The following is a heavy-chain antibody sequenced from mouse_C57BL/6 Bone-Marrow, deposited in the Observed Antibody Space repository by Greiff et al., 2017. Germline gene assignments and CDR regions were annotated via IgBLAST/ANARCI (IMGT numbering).Heavy chain of an antibody. Sequence: EVQLQQSGPVLVKPGASVKMSCKASGYTFTDYYMNWVKQSHGKSLEWIGVINPYNGGTSYNQKFKGKATLTVDKSSSTAYMELNSLTSEDSAVYYCARESNSWFAYWGQGTLVTVSA. V-gene: IGHV1-19*01. CDR1: GYTFTDYY. CDR3: ARESNSWFAY. D-gene: IGHD2-5*01. CDR2: INPYNGGT. J-gene: IGHJ3*01.